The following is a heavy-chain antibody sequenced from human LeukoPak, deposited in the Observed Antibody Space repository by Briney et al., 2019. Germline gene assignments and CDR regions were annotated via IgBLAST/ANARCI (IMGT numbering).Heavy chain of an antibody. CDR2: ISYDGSNK. Sequence: GGSLRLSCAASGFTFSSYWMSWVRQAPGKGLEWVAVISYDGSNKYYADSVKGRFTISRDNSKNTLYLQMNSLRAEDTAVYYCARVCSKTSSSRNFWGQGTLVTVSS. CDR1: GFTFSSYW. D-gene: IGHD6-13*01. J-gene: IGHJ4*02. V-gene: IGHV3-30-3*01. CDR3: ARVCSKTSSSRNF.